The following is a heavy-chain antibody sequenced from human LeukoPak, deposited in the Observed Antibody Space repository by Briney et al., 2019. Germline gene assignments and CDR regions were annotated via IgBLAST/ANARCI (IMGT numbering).Heavy chain of an antibody. Sequence: ASVKVSCKASGYTFTGYYIHWVRQAPGQGLEWMGWINPNSGGTNYAQKFQGRVTMTRDTSISTAYMELSRLRSDDTAVYYCARTRGYSSNWYYGFDIWGQGTMVTVSS. J-gene: IGHJ3*02. CDR2: INPNSGGT. CDR3: ARTRGYSSNWYYGFDI. V-gene: IGHV1-2*02. CDR1: GYTFTGYY. D-gene: IGHD6-13*01.